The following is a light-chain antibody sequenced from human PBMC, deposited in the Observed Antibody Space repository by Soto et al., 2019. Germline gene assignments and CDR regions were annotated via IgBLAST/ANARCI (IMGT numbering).Light chain of an antibody. J-gene: IGLJ2*01. CDR2: DVS. CDR1: SSDVGAYNY. CDR3: YSYTTSSTRV. V-gene: IGLV2-14*01. Sequence: QSVLTQPASVSGSPGQSITISCTGTSSDVGAYNYVSWYQQHPGKAPKLMIYDVSNRPSGVSNRFSGSKSGNTASLTISGLQAEDEADYYCYSYTTSSTRVFGGGTKLTVL.